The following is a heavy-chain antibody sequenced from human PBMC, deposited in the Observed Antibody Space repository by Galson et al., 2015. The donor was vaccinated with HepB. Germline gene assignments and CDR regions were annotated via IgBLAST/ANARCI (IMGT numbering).Heavy chain of an antibody. CDR2: IIPMLDTT. CDR1: GGTFNNYA. J-gene: IGHJ5*02. V-gene: IGHV1-69*13. CDR3: ARSGRHYSNLDP. Sequence: SVKVSCKASGGTFNNYAISWVRQAPGQGLEWMGGIIPMLDTTNYAQKFQGRLTITADESTSTAYMELSSLRSEDTAVYYCARSGRHYSNLDPWGQGTVVTVSP. D-gene: IGHD1-26*01.